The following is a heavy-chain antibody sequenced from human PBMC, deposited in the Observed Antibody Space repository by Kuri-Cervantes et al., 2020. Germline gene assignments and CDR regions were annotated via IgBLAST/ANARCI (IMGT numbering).Heavy chain of an antibody. CDR1: GFTFSSYV. D-gene: IGHD3-16*02. CDR3: ASFPSYRLGYFQH. Sequence: GGSLRLSCAASGFTFSSYVMYWVRQAPGKGLEWVSDTHGGGDAFYADSVRGRFTISRDNSKNTLYLQMNSLRAEDTAVYYCASFPSYRLGYFQHWGQGTLVTVSS. CDR2: THGGGDA. J-gene: IGHJ1*01. V-gene: IGHV3-23*01.